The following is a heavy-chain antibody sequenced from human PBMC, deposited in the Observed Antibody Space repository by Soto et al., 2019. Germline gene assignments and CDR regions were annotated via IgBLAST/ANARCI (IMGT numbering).Heavy chain of an antibody. V-gene: IGHV3-11*06. D-gene: IGHD5-12*01. CDR2: ISSSSGST. J-gene: IGHJ6*02. CDR3: ARDRGGYDRLYYYHGMDV. Sequence: GGSLRVSCAACVFTFSDYYVSWIRQAPGNGLEYISYISSSSGSTNYADSVKGRFTISRDNAKNSLYLRMSSLRAEDTAVYYCARDRGGYDRLYYYHGMDVWGQGTTVTVS. CDR1: VFTFSDYY.